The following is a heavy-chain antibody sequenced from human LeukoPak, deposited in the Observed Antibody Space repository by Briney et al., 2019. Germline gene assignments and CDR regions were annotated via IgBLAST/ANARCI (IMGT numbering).Heavy chain of an antibody. D-gene: IGHD3-9*01. CDR3: ARDGTVTGFFDY. CDR2: IYSGGST. J-gene: IGHJ4*02. Sequence: GGSLRLSCAASGFTVSSSYMSWVRQAPGKGLEWVSVIYSGGSTYYADSVKGRFTISRDNSKNTLYLQMNSLRAEDTAVYYCARDGTVTGFFDYWGQGTLVTVSS. V-gene: IGHV3-53*01. CDR1: GFTVSSSY.